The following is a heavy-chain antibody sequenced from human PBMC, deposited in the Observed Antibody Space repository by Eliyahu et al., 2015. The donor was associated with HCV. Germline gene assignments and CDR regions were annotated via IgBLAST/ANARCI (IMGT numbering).Heavy chain of an antibody. V-gene: IGHV3-23*01. CDR3: SKDIATAIYYFALDV. J-gene: IGHJ6*02. CDR2: ITGSAGSK. D-gene: IGHD2-21*01. CDR1: GLTFSGYA. Sequence: DVRLLESGGGSVQXGGSLXXSCEAXGLTFSGYAXTWVRLAPGKGLEWVASITGSAGSKYYADSVKGRFSISRDNSKNTVFLQMNSLRAEDSAIYFCSKDIATAIYYFALDVWGHGTKVTVSS.